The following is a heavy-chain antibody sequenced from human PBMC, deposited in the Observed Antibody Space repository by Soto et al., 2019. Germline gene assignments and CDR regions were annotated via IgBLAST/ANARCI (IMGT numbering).Heavy chain of an antibody. J-gene: IGHJ4*02. CDR1: GFTFSSYA. CDR2: ISGSGGST. Sequence: PGGSLRLSCAASGFTFSSYAMSWVRQAPGKGLEWVSAISGSGGSTYYADSVKGRFTISRDNSKNTLYLQMNSLRAEDTAVYYCLNAQSRTLRYFDWLLGNDYWGQGTLVTVSS. V-gene: IGHV3-23*01. CDR3: LNAQSRTLRYFDWLLGNDY. D-gene: IGHD3-9*01.